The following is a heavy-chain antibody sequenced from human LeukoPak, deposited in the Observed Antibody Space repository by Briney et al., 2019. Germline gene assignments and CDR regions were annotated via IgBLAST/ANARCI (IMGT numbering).Heavy chain of an antibody. CDR3: ARDRTTDAMDV. Sequence: GASVKVSCKASGGTYSSYSISCVRQAPGQGLEWMGRIIPILGIANYAQKFQGRVTMTADKSTSTAYMELSSLRSEDTAVYYCARDRTTDAMDVWGQGTTVTVSS. CDR2: IIPILGIA. J-gene: IGHJ6*02. CDR1: GGTYSSYS. D-gene: IGHD4-17*01. V-gene: IGHV1-69*04.